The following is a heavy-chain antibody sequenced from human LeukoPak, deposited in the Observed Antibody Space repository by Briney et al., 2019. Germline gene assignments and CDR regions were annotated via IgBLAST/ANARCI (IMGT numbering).Heavy chain of an antibody. V-gene: IGHV3-30*18. Sequence: GRSLRLSCVASGFTFSSFGMHWVRQAPGKGLQWVAVISYDGNNKYYGDSVKGRFTISRDNSKNTLYLQMNSLRAEDTAVYYCAKRIAYSSGRDGDYWGQGTLVTVSS. CDR1: GFTFSSFG. D-gene: IGHD6-19*01. J-gene: IGHJ4*02. CDR3: AKRIAYSSGRDGDY. CDR2: ISYDGNNK.